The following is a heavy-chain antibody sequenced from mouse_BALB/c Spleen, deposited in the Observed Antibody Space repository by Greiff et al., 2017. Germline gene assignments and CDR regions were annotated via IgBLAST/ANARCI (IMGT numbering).Heavy chain of an antibody. CDR2: ISSGGST. Sequence: EVQRVESGGGLVKPGGSLKLSCAASGFTFSSYAMSWVRQTPEKRLEWVASISSGGSTYYPDSVKGRFTISRDNARNILYLQMSSLRSEDTAMYYCARGGYYDYSYAMDYWGQGTSVTVSS. V-gene: IGHV5-6-5*01. J-gene: IGHJ4*01. CDR1: GFTFSSYA. D-gene: IGHD2-4*01. CDR3: ARGGYYDYSYAMDY.